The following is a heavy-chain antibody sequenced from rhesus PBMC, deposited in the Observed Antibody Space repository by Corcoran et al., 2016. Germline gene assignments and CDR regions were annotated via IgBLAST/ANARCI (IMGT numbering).Heavy chain of an antibody. CDR1: GGSISSSY. CDR2: IYGSGSST. V-gene: IGHV4-169*01. CDR3: ARRRLDIDY. J-gene: IGHJ4*01. D-gene: IGHD5-24*01. Sequence: QLQLQESGPGLVKPSETLSVTCAVSGGSISSSYWSWIRQAPGKGLVWIGYIYGSGSSTNYNPSLKSRVTLSVDTSKNQLSLKMRSVTTSDTAVYYCARRRLDIDYWGQGVLVTVSS.